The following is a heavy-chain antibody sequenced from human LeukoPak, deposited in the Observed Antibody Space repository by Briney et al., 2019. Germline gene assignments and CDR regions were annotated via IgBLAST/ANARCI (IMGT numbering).Heavy chain of an antibody. CDR3: ARTYYYGSGSYYP. Sequence: PSETLSLTCAVYGGSFSGYYWSWIRQPPGKGLEWIGEINHSGSTNYNPSLKSRVTISVDTSKNQFSLKLSSVTAADTAVYYRARTYYYGSGSYYPWGQGTLVTVSS. V-gene: IGHV4-34*01. CDR2: INHSGST. J-gene: IGHJ5*02. CDR1: GGSFSGYY. D-gene: IGHD3-10*01.